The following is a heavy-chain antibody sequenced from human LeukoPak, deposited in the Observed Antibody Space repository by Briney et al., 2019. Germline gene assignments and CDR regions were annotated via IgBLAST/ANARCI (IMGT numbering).Heavy chain of an antibody. J-gene: IGHJ4*02. CDR2: ISYDGSNK. D-gene: IGHD2-2*02. CDR3: ASLGYCSSTSCYNHFDY. CDR1: GFTLSSYA. Sequence: PGRSLRLSCAASGFTLSSYAMHWVRQAPGKGLEWVAVISYDGSNKYYADSVKGRFTISRDNSKNTLYLQMNSLRAEDTAVYYCASLGYCSSTSCYNHFDYWGQGTLVTVSS. V-gene: IGHV3-30-3*01.